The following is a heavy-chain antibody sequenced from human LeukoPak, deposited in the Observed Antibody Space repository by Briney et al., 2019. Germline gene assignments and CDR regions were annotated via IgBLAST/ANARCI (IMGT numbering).Heavy chain of an antibody. J-gene: IGHJ5*02. D-gene: IGHD3-10*01. CDR1: GFTFSDYY. CDR3: ARDATYYYGSGSFYRWANWFDP. CDR2: ISSSGTTI. V-gene: IGHV3-11*01. Sequence: GGSLRLSCAASGFTFSDYYMSWIRQVPGKGLEWVSCISSSGTTIYYADSVKGRFTISRDNAKNSLYLQMNSLRAEDTALYYCARDATYYYGSGSFYRWANWFDPWGQGTLVTVSS.